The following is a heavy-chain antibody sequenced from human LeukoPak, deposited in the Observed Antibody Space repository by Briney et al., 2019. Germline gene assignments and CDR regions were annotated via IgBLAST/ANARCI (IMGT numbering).Heavy chain of an antibody. CDR1: GFTVSSNY. D-gene: IGHD3-22*01. V-gene: IGHV3-53*01. CDR3: AKDALSITMIVVVNPGAFDI. CDR2: IYSGGST. Sequence: GGSLRLSCAASGFTVSSNYMNWVRQAPGKGLEWVSVIYSGGSTYYADSVKGRFTISRDNSKNTLYLQMNSLRAEDTAVYYCAKDALSITMIVVVNPGAFDIWGQGTMVTVSS. J-gene: IGHJ3*02.